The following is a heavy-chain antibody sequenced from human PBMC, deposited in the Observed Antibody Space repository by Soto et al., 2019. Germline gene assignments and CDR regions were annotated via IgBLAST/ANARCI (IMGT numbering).Heavy chain of an antibody. D-gene: IGHD3-22*01. V-gene: IGHV4-59*12. CDR3: ARGRITMIVVAGFDY. CDR2: IYYSGST. Sequence: SETLSLTCTVSGGSISSYYWSWIRQLPGKGLEWIGYIYYSGSTNYNPSLKSRVTISVDTSKNQFSLKLSSVTAADTAVYYCARGRITMIVVAGFDYWGQGTLVTVSS. CDR1: GGSISSYY. J-gene: IGHJ4*02.